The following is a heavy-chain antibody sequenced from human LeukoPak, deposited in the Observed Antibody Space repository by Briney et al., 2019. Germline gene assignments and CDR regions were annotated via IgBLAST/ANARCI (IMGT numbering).Heavy chain of an antibody. Sequence: RASVNVSCKASGYTFATYYIHWVRQAPGQGLEWMGIINPSGGSTSYAQKFQGRVTMTRDTSTSTVYMELSSLRSDDTAVYYCARDYHGSGSGALFDYWGQGTLVTVSS. J-gene: IGHJ4*02. CDR3: ARDYHGSGSGALFDY. V-gene: IGHV1-46*01. CDR2: INPSGGST. CDR1: GYTFATYY. D-gene: IGHD3-10*01.